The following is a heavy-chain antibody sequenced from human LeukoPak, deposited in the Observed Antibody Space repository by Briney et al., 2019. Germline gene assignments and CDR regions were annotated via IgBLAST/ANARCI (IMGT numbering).Heavy chain of an antibody. D-gene: IGHD3-10*01. Sequence: GGSLRLSCAASGFAFSSYSMNWVRQAPGKGLEWVSSISSSSSYIYYADSVKGRFTISRDNAKNSLYLQMNSLRAEDTAVYYCASLPGEWDLDYWGQGTLVTVSS. CDR1: GFAFSSYS. CDR3: ASLPGEWDLDY. V-gene: IGHV3-21*01. CDR2: ISSSSSYI. J-gene: IGHJ4*02.